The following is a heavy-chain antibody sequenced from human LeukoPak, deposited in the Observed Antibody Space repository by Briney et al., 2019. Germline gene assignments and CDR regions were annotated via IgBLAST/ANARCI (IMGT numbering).Heavy chain of an antibody. V-gene: IGHV3-21*01. CDR1: GFTFSRYN. CDR3: ARVLETDFSGGSCYSGLDY. CDR2: ISRTGNYI. J-gene: IGHJ4*02. Sequence: SGGSLRLSCAASGFTFSRYNMNWVRQAPGKGLEWVSSISRTGNYIYYADSVKGRFTISRDNAQNSLFLQMNSLRVEDTAVYYCARVLETDFSGGSCYSGLDYWGQGTLVTVSS. D-gene: IGHD2-15*01.